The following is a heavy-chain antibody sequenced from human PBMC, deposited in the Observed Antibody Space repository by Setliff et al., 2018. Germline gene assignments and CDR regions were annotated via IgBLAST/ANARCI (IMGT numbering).Heavy chain of an antibody. D-gene: IGHD2-2*01. CDR1: GYTFTTYA. J-gene: IGHJ5*02. CDR2: INTNTGNP. V-gene: IGHV7-4-1*02. Sequence: EASVKVSCKASGYTFTTYAMGWMRQAPGQRLEWMGWINTNTGNPSYAQGFTGRFVFSLDTSVSTAYLQISSLKPEDTAVYYCARDLGYCSRTSCHGDWFDPWGQGTLVTVSS. CDR3: ARDLGYCSRTSCHGDWFDP.